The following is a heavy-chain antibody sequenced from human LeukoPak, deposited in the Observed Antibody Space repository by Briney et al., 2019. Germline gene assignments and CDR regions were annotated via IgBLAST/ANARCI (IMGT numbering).Heavy chain of an antibody. CDR2: ISYDGSNK. J-gene: IGHJ4*02. V-gene: IGHV3-30*18. CDR1: GFTFSSYG. CDR3: AKDHSPNAYYYDSSGYGYFDY. D-gene: IGHD3-22*01. Sequence: PGGSLRLSCAASGFTFSSYGMHWVRQAPGKGLEWVAVISYDGSNKYYADSVKGRFTISGDNSKNTLYLQMNSLRAEDTAVYYCAKDHSPNAYYYDSSGYGYFDYWGQGTLVTVSS.